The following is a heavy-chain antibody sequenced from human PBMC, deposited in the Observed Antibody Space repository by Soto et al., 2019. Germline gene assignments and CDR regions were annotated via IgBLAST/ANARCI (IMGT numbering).Heavy chain of an antibody. Sequence: QVQLVQSGAEVKKPGCSVKVSCKASGCTFRKYPISWVRQAPGHGLEWMGGIIPIFGPVNYAQKFQGRVTIASDESTSSASMEMSSLRSEDTAVYYCARGNHRWLQLWYFDLWGRGTLVTVSS. CDR3: ARGNHRWLQLWYFDL. CDR2: IIPIFGPV. J-gene: IGHJ2*01. V-gene: IGHV1-69*05. D-gene: IGHD5-12*01. CDR1: GCTFRKYP.